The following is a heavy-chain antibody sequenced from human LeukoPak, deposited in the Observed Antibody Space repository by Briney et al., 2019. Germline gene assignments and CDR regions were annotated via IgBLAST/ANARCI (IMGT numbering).Heavy chain of an antibody. Sequence: PGGSLRLSCAASGFTFSSYEMNWVRQAPGKGLEWVSYISSSGRTIYYEDSVKGRFSISRDNAKNSLYLQMNSLRAEDTAVYYCARADLSGSYFHPHFLDYWGQGTLVTVSS. CDR3: ARADLSGSYFHPHFLDY. J-gene: IGHJ4*02. CDR1: GFTFSSYE. D-gene: IGHD1-26*01. V-gene: IGHV3-48*03. CDR2: ISSSGRTI.